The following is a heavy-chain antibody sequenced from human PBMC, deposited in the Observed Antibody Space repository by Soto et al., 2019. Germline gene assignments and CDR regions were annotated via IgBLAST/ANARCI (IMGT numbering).Heavy chain of an antibody. D-gene: IGHD4-17*01. CDR3: ARDDFGDLWRALDM. Sequence: QVQLVQSGTEVRKPGASVKVSCKASGYTFINYGITWVRQAPGQGLEWMGWITAYNGNTNYAESLQGRVTMTTDTSTSTAYMELRSLRSDDTAVYFCARDDFGDLWRALDMRGQGTMLTVSS. J-gene: IGHJ3*01. V-gene: IGHV1-18*04. CDR2: ITAYNGNT. CDR1: GYTFINYG.